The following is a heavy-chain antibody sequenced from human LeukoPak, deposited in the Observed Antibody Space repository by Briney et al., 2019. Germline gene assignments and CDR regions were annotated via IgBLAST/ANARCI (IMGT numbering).Heavy chain of an antibody. CDR1: GYTFTGYY. CDR2: INPNSGGT. D-gene: IGHD3-10*01. CDR3: ARSFYYGAGSTFDN. Sequence: ASVKASCKASGYTFTGYYLHWVRQAPGQGLEWMGWINPNSGGTNYAQKFQGRVTMTRDTSISTAYRELSRRRSDDTGVYFCARSFYYGAGSTFDNRGEGALGTVSS. J-gene: IGHJ4*02. V-gene: IGHV1-2*02.